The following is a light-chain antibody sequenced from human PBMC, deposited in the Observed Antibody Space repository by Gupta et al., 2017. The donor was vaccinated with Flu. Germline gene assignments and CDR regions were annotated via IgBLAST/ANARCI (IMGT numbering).Light chain of an antibody. J-gene: IGKJ1*01. CDR2: GPS. CDR3: QQENTWART. Sequence: PATRSVPPVERATPPGRASQSVSSNLAWYQQKPGQAPRLLIDGPSPRATGIPARFSGSGSGTEFTLTISSLQSEDFAVYYCQQENTWARTFGQGTKVEIK. CDR1: QSVSSN. V-gene: IGKV3-15*01.